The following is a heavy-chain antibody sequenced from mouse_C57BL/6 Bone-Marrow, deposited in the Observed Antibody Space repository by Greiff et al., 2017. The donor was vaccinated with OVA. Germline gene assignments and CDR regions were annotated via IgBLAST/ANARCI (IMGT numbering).Heavy chain of an antibody. D-gene: IGHD1-1*01. V-gene: IGHV1-26*01. CDR2: INPNNGGT. J-gene: IGHJ2*01. CDR3: ARYYGSSDDY. Sequence: VQLQQSGPELVKPGASVKISCKASGYTFTDYYMNWVKQSHGKSLEWIGDINPNNGGTSYNQKFKGTATLTVDKSSSTAYMELRSLTSEDSAVYYSARYYGSSDDYWGQGTTLTVSS. CDR1: GYTFTDYY.